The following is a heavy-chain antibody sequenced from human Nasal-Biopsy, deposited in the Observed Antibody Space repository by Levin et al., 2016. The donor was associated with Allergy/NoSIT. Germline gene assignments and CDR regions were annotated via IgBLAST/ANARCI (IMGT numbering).Heavy chain of an antibody. CDR3: AKGFAVAPAAPGAWFDP. Sequence: SVKVSCKASGGTFITNSIAWVRQAPGQGLEWMGGIVPILGTVNYAQKFQGRVTISEDKSTSTAYLELSRLTSDDTAIYYCAKGFAVAPAAPGAWFDPWGQGTLVTVSS. D-gene: IGHD2-2*01. CDR1: GGTFITNS. J-gene: IGHJ5*02. V-gene: IGHV1-69*10. CDR2: IVPILGTV.